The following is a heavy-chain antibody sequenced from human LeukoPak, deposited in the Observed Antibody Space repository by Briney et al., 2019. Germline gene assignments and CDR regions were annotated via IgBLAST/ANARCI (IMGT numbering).Heavy chain of an antibody. D-gene: IGHD3-22*01. J-gene: IGHJ3*01. Sequence: GGSLRLSCAASEFTVSSNSMSWVRQAPGKGLEWVSGVYSGGSSFYADSVKGRFIISRDSSKNTLYLQMNTLRAEDTAVYYCAGGHSSGSYFNAYHLWGQGTMVTVSS. CDR2: VYSGGSS. CDR1: EFTVSSNS. V-gene: IGHV3-53*01. CDR3: AGGHSSGSYFNAYHL.